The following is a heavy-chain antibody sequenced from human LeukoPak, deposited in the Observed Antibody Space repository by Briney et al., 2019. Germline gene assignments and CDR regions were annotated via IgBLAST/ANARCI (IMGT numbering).Heavy chain of an antibody. Sequence: GGSLRLSCAASVFTFSSYGMHWVRQAPGKGLEWVAFLRYDGSNKYYADSVKGRFTISRDNSKNTLYLQMNSLRAEDTAVYYCAKGRLTSMAPKGAFDIWGQRTMVTVSS. J-gene: IGHJ3*02. CDR2: LRYDGSNK. D-gene: IGHD5-18*01. V-gene: IGHV3-30*02. CDR1: VFTFSSYG. CDR3: AKGRLTSMAPKGAFDI.